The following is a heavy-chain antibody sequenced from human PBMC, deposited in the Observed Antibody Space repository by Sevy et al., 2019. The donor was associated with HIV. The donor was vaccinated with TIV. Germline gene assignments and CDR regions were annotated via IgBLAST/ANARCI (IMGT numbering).Heavy chain of an antibody. J-gene: IGHJ4*02. CDR3: ARQYDYVWGSYRPNYYFDY. CDR1: GGSISSSSYY. V-gene: IGHV4-39*01. CDR2: IYYSGST. D-gene: IGHD3-16*02. Sequence: SETLSLTCTVSGGSISSSSYYWGWIRQPPGKGLEWIGSIYYSGSTYYNPSLKRRVTISVDTSKNQFSLKLSSVTAADTAVYYCARQYDYVWGSYRPNYYFDYWGQRTLVTASS.